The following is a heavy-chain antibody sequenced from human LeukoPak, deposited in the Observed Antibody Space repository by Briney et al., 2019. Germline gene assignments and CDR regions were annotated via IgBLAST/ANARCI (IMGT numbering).Heavy chain of an antibody. CDR2: MNPINGNT. V-gene: IGHV1-8*01. Sequence: ASVKVSCKATGFTFTNYDINWVRQATGQGLEWMGWMNPINGNTGYAQKFQGRVTMTRDTSISTAYMELRSLTSEDTAVYYCVRDGEGVAISVNYWFAPWGQGTPVTVSS. CDR1: GFTFTNYD. D-gene: IGHD3-10*01. J-gene: IGHJ5*02. CDR3: VRDGEGVAISVNYWFAP.